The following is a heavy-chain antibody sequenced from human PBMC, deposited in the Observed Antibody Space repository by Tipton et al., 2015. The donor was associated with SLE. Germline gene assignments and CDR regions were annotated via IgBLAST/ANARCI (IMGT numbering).Heavy chain of an antibody. Sequence: SLRLSCAASGFTVSTNYMSWVRQAPGKGLEWVSVIYSGGSTSYADFVRGRFTISRDNSKNTLYLQMNSLRAEDTAVYYCAKVRQGKNYYYGMDVWGQGTTVTVSS. V-gene: IGHV3-53*01. J-gene: IGHJ6*02. CDR1: GFTVSTNY. CDR2: IYSGGST. CDR3: AKVRQGKNYYYGMDV. D-gene: IGHD4-23*01.